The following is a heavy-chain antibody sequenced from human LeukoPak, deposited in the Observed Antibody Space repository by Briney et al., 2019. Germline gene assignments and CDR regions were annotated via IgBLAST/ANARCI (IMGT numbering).Heavy chain of an antibody. Sequence: GRSLRLSCAASAFTFSSYAVHWVRQAPGKGLEWVSVIYSGGSTYYADSVKGRFTISRDNAKNSLYLQMNSLRAEDTAVYYCATDDYGPAGYGGQGTLVTVSS. CDR3: ATDDYGPAGY. V-gene: IGHV3-53*01. CDR1: AFTFSSYA. D-gene: IGHD4-17*01. CDR2: IYSGGST. J-gene: IGHJ4*02.